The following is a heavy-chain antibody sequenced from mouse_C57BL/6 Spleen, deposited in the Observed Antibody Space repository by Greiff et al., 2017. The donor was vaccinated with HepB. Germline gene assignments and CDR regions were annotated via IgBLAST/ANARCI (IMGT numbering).Heavy chain of an antibody. D-gene: IGHD2-2*01. J-gene: IGHJ3*01. CDR3: ASEIYYGYGGFAY. Sequence: VQLQQSGPELVKPGASVKISCKASGYAFSSSWMNWVKQRPGKGLEWIGRIYPGDGDTNYNGKFKGKATLTADKSSSPAYMQLSSLTSEDSAVYFCASEIYYGYGGFAYWGQGTLVTVSA. V-gene: IGHV1-82*01. CDR1: GYAFSSSW. CDR2: IYPGDGDT.